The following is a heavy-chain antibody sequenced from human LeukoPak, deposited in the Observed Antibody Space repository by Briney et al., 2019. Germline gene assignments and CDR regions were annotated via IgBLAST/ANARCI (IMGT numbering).Heavy chain of an antibody. V-gene: IGHV3-23*01. Sequence: GGSLRLSCAASGFTFSSYAMSWVRQVPGKGLEWVSAISGSGGSTYYADSVKGRFTISRDNSKNTLYLQMNSLRAEDTAVYYCAKDASATSNLRFLEWLSPNYFDYWGQGTLVTVSS. CDR3: AKDASATSNLRFLEWLSPNYFDY. CDR1: GFTFSSYA. CDR2: ISGSGGST. D-gene: IGHD3-3*01. J-gene: IGHJ4*02.